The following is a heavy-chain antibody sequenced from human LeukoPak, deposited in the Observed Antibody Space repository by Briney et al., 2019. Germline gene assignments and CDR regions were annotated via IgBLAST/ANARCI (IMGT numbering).Heavy chain of an antibody. CDR3: AKGAASEYYFGS. Sequence: GGSLRLSCAASGSTFSSYAMRWVRQAPGKGLEWVSGISGSGGSTYYADSVKGRFTISRDNSKNTLYLQMNSLRAEDTAVYYCAKGAASEYYFGSWGQGTLVTVSS. CDR2: ISGSGGST. J-gene: IGHJ4*02. CDR1: GSTFSSYA. V-gene: IGHV3-23*01. D-gene: IGHD6-25*01.